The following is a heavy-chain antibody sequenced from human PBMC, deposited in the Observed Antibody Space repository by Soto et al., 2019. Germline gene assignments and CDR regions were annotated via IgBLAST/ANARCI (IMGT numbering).Heavy chain of an antibody. D-gene: IGHD3-10*01. V-gene: IGHV4-39*01. CDR1: GGSISSSSYY. CDR3: AGQPTAGSYYDLGFYYYYYAMDV. CDR2: IYYSGST. Sequence: SETLSLTCTVSGGSISSSSYYWGWIRQPPGKGLEWIGSIYYSGSTYYNPSLKSRVTISVDTSKNQFSLKLSSVTAADTSVYYCAGQPTAGSYYDLGFYYYYYAMDVWGQGTTVTVSS. J-gene: IGHJ6*02.